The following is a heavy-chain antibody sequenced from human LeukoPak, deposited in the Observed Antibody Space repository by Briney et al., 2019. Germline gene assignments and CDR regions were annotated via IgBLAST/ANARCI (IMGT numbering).Heavy chain of an antibody. V-gene: IGHV1-69*13. CDR3: ARGSGETGGYYYVY. Sequence: SVKVSCKASGGSFSRYATSWVRQAPGQGLEWMGGIIPIFGTANYAQKFQGRVTITADESTRTAYMELRTLRSEDTAIYYCARGSGETGGYYYVYWGRGTPVTVSS. J-gene: IGHJ4*02. CDR1: GGSFSRYA. D-gene: IGHD3-22*01. CDR2: IIPIFGTA.